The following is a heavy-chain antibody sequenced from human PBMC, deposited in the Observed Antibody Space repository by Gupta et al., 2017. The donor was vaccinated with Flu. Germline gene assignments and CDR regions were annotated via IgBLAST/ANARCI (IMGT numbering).Heavy chain of an antibody. CDR3: AKLRACGGDCYFFDN. CDR2: IITMSGTS. D-gene: IGHD2-21*02. CDR1: GDTFNSYI. Sequence: QVQLVQSGAEVKKPGSSVKVSCRASGDTFNSYIIIWVRQAPGQGLEWMGGIITMSGTSDSAQRFKGRVSIYADESTSTVFMELTSLKSDDTAVYYCAKLRACGGDCYFFDNWGQGTLVTVSS. J-gene: IGHJ4*02. V-gene: IGHV1-69*01.